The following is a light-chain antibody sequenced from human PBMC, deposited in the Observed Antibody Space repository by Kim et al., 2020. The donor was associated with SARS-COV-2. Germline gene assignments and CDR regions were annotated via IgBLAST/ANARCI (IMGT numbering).Light chain of an antibody. CDR2: GKN. J-gene: IGLJ2*01. V-gene: IGLV3-19*01. CDR3: NSRDSNDNVV. CDR1: SLRSYY. Sequence: VALGQTVRITCQGDSLRSYYATWDQQKPGQAPKVVIYGKNNRPSGIPDRFSGSSSGNTASLTITGTQAGDEADYYCNSRDSNDNVVFGGGTKLTVL.